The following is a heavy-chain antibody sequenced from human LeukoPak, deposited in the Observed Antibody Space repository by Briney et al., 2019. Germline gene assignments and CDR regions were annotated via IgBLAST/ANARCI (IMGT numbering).Heavy chain of an antibody. J-gene: IGHJ4*02. CDR1: GFTFSSYS. D-gene: IGHD5-24*01. CDR2: ISSSSSTI. V-gene: IGHV3-48*01. Sequence: GGSLRLSCAASGFTFSSYSMNWVRQAPGKGLEWVSYISSSSSTIYYADSVKGRFTISRDNSKNTLYLQMNSLRAEDTAVYYCAKDSTIDYWGQGTLVTVSS. CDR3: AKDSTIDY.